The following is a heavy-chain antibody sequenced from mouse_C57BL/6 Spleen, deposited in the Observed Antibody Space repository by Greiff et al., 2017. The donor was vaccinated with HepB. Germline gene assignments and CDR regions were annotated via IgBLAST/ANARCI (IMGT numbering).Heavy chain of an antibody. CDR1: GYTFTSYW. Sequence: QVQLQQPGAELVKPGASVKLSCKASGYTFTSYWMQWVKQRPGQGLEWIGKIDPSDSYTNYNQKFKGKATLTVDTSSSTAYMQLSSLTSEDSAVYYCAREGQLRLPSWFAYWGQGTLVTVSA. D-gene: IGHD3-2*02. CDR2: IDPSDSYT. J-gene: IGHJ3*01. CDR3: AREGQLRLPSWFAY. V-gene: IGHV1-50*01.